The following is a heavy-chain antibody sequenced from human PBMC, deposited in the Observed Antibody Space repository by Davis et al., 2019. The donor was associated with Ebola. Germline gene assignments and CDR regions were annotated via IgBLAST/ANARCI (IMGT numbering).Heavy chain of an antibody. D-gene: IGHD3-16*01. CDR1: WDSLPSLSPA. CDR2: TYYRSKWYN. J-gene: IGHJ4*02. CDR3: ARSEPGGRFDY. V-gene: IGHV6-1*01. Sequence: SETLSPTCSIFWDSLPSLSPALNWTRQSPSTGLEWLGRTYYRSKWYNDYIVSVKSRITINPDSSKNQFSLQLNSVTPEDTAVYYCARSEPGGRFDYWGQGTLVTVSS.